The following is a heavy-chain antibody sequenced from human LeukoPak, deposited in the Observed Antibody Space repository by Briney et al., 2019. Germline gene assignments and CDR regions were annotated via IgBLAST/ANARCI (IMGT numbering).Heavy chain of an antibody. CDR3: ARGRGLRFLEWLSHNWFDP. D-gene: IGHD3-3*01. Sequence: SETLSLTCAVYGGSFSGYYWSWIRQPPGKGLEWIGEINHSGSTNYNQYLKSRVTISVDTSKNQFSLKLSSVTAADTAVYYCARGRGLRFLEWLSHNWFDPWGQGTLVTVSS. J-gene: IGHJ5*02. CDR2: INHSGST. V-gene: IGHV4-34*01. CDR1: GGSFSGYY.